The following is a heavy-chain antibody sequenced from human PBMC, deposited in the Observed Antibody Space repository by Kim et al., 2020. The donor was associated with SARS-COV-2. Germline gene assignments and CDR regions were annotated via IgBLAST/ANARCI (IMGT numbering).Heavy chain of an antibody. CDR3: ARDRDAVGRGVTYAFDI. CDR2: ISSSGSTI. CDR1: GFTFSRYE. D-gene: IGHD3-10*01. Sequence: GGSLRLSCAASGFTFSRYEMNWVRQAPGKGLEWVSYISSSGSTIYYADSVKGRFTISRDNAKNSLYLQMNRLRAEDTAVYYCARDRDAVGRGVTYAFDIWGQGTMVTVSS. V-gene: IGHV3-48*03. J-gene: IGHJ3*02.